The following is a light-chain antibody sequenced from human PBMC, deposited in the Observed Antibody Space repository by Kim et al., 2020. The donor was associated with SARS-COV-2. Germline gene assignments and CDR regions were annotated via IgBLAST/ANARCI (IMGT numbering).Light chain of an antibody. V-gene: IGKV1-33*01. CDR2: DAS. CDR1: QDISNF. Sequence: DIQMTQSPSSLSASVGDRVTITCQASQDISNFLNWYQQKPGKAPKLLIYDASNLETGVPSRFSGSGSGTEYTFTISSLQPEDTATHYCQEYDTVLPHTFGQGTKLEI. CDR3: QEYDTVLPHT. J-gene: IGKJ2*01.